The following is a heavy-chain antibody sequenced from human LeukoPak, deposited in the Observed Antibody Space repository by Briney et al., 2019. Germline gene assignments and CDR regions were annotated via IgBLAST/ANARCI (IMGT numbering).Heavy chain of an antibody. D-gene: IGHD6-13*01. CDR2: ISSSSSYI. CDR1: GFTFSSYS. J-gene: IGHJ4*02. Sequence: PGGSLRLSCAASGFTFSSYSMNWVRQAPGKGLEWVSSISSSSSYIYYADSVKGRFTISRDNAKNSLYLQMNSLRAEDTAVYYCAKVGQQLVHSYYFDYWGQGTLVTVSS. V-gene: IGHV3-21*04. CDR3: AKVGQQLVHSYYFDY.